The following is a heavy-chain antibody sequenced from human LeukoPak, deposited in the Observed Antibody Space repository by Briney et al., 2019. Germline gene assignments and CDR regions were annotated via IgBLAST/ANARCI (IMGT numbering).Heavy chain of an antibody. V-gene: IGHV4-59*01. D-gene: IGHD4-17*01. Sequence: SETLSLTCTVSGGSISSYYWSWIRQTPGKGLEWIGYIYYSGSTNYNPSLKSRVTISVDTSKNQFSLKLSSVTAADTAVYYCARDRGYYGDSTNWFDPWGQGTLVTVSS. CDR3: ARDRGYYGDSTNWFDP. J-gene: IGHJ5*02. CDR1: GGSISSYY. CDR2: IYYSGST.